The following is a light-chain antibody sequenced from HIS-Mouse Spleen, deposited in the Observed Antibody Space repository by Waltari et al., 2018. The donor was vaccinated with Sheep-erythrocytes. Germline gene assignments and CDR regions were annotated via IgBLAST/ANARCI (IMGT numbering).Light chain of an antibody. J-gene: IGLJ2*01. V-gene: IGLV3-10*01. CDR1: ALPKKY. CDR2: EDS. Sequence: SYELTQPPSVSLSPGQTARITCSGDALPKKYAYWYQQKSGQAPVLVIYEDSKRPSGIPGRCSGSSSGTMATLTISGAQVEDEADYYCYSTDSSGNHRVFGGGTKLTVL. CDR3: YSTDSSGNHRV.